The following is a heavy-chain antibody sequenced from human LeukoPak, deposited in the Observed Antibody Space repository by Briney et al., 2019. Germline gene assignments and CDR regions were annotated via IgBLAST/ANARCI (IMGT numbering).Heavy chain of an antibody. CDR1: GHTFTGYY. CDR3: ARELARSRAFDI. Sequence: ASVKVSCKASGHTFTGYYMHWVRQALGQGLEWMGWINPNSGGTNYAQKFQGWVTMTRDTSISTAYMELSRLRSDDTAVYYCARELARSRAFDIWGQGTMVTVSS. CDR2: INPNSGGT. D-gene: IGHD3-3*02. J-gene: IGHJ3*02. V-gene: IGHV1-2*04.